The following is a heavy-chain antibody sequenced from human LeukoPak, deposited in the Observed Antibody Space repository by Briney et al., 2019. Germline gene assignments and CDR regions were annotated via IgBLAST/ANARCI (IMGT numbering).Heavy chain of an antibody. CDR2: IYFSGNT. D-gene: IGHD3-16*01. J-gene: IGHJ4*02. Sequence: SETLSLTCTVSGGSISSSDYYWGWIRQPPGKGLEWIGSIYFSGNTYYNPSLKSRVTISVGLSKNQFSLRLSSVTDADTAVYYCARDRPGGNYFDYWGQGTLVTVSS. CDR1: GGSISSSDYY. V-gene: IGHV4-39*07. CDR3: ARDRPGGNYFDY.